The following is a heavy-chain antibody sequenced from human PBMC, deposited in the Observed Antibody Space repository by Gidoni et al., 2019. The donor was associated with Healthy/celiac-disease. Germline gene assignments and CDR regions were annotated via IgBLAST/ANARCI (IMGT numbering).Heavy chain of an antibody. CDR3: AKKGNDYGDYYFDY. D-gene: IGHD4-17*01. CDR1: GCTFSSYA. V-gene: IGHV3-23*01. Sequence: EVQLLESGGGLVQPGGSLRLSCAASGCTFSSYAMSWVRQAPGKGLAWVSAICGSGGSTYSADSVKGRFTISRDNSKTTLYLQMNSLRAEDTAVYYCAKKGNDYGDYYFDYWGQGTLVTVSS. J-gene: IGHJ4*02. CDR2: ICGSGGST.